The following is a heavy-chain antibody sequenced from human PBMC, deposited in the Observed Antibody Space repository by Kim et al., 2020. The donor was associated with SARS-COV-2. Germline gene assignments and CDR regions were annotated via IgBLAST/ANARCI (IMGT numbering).Heavy chain of an antibody. Sequence: GGSLRLSCAASGFTFDDYAMHWVRQAPGKGLEWVSLISGDGGSTYYADSVKGRFTISRDNSKNSLYLQMNSLRTEDTALYYCAKDFEDLFEHSSGWYGRWGQGTLVTVSS. CDR3: AKDFEDLFEHSSGWYGR. CDR1: GFTFDDYA. CDR2: ISGDGGST. D-gene: IGHD6-19*01. V-gene: IGHV3-43*02. J-gene: IGHJ4*02.